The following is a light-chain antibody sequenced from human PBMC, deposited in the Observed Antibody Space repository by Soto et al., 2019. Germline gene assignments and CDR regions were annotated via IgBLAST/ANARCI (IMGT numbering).Light chain of an antibody. CDR3: QKYYSYPLT. CDR1: QGISSY. J-gene: IGKJ3*01. V-gene: IGKV1-8*01. Sequence: AIRMTQSPSSLSASTGDRVTITCRASQGISSYLAWYQQKPGKAPKLLIYAASTLQSGVPSRFSGSGCGPDFTLTVSCLQSEDFATYSCQKYYSYPLTFGPGTKGDIK. CDR2: AAS.